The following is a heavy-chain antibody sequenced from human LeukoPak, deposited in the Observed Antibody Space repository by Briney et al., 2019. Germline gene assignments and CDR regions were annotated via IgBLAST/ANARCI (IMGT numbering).Heavy chain of an antibody. V-gene: IGHV3-23*01. J-gene: IGHJ4*02. CDR3: AKDRDYHDSSGYMFDY. CDR1: GFTCSTYV. CDR2: ILHNGDST. Sequence: GGSLRLSCAASGFTCSTYVMSWVRQAPGKGLEWLSLILHNGDSTYYADSVKGRFTISRDNSKNTLYLQMNSLRAEDTAVYYCAKDRDYHDSSGYMFDYWGQGTLVTVSS. D-gene: IGHD3-22*01.